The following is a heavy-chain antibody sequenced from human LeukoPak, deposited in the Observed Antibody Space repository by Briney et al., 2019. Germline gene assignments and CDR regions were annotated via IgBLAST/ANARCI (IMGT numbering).Heavy chain of an antibody. CDR2: VSGSAVST. CDR3: AKPNPPDAFDI. Sequence: GGSLRLSCTASGFTYSSYGMSWVRQAPGKGLQWVSTVSGSAVSTYYADSVKGRFTISRDNSKNTVYLQMNSLRGEDTAICYCAKPNPPDAFDIWGQGTVVIVSS. J-gene: IGHJ3*02. CDR1: GFTYSSYG. V-gene: IGHV3-23*01.